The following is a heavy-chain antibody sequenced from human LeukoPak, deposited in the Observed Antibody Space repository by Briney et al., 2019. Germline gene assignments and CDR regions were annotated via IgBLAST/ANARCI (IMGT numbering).Heavy chain of an antibody. CDR3: ARRYWRPGGVGSDY. D-gene: IGHD3-16*01. J-gene: IGHJ4*02. V-gene: IGHV1-69*04. Sequence: GASVKASCKASGGTFSSYAISWVRQAPGQGLEWMGRIIPILGIANYAQKFQGRVTITADKSTSTAYMELSSLRSEDTAVYYCARRYWRPGGVGSDYWGQGTLVTVSS. CDR2: IIPILGIA. CDR1: GGTFSSYA.